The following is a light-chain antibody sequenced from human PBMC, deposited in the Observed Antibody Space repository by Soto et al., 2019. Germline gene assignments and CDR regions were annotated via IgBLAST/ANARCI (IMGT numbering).Light chain of an antibody. J-gene: IGKJ5*01. CDR3: QQYNSYSVT. CDR2: KAS. V-gene: IGKV1-5*03. CDR1: QSISSW. Sequence: IQMTQSPSTLSAPQGARXSTSRWASQSISSWLAWYQQKPGKAPKLLIYKASSLESGVPSRFSGSGSGTEFTLTISSLQPDDFATYYCQQYNSYSVTFGQGTRLEIK.